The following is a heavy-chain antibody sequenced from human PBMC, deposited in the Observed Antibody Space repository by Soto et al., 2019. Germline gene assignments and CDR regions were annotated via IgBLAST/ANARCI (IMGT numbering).Heavy chain of an antibody. D-gene: IGHD6-6*01. CDR1: GGSIISSPDW. J-gene: IGHJ4*02. CDR2: IYRDGAT. CDR3: ARLAGSSFFTY. Sequence: QLRLQESGPGLVKPSETLSLICTVSGGSIISSPDWWGWVRQPPGKGPEWIASIYRDGATYYNPSPNSRVTVLVDSSKNQLSLTLTSVTAADTAIYYCARLAGSSFFTYWGQGTRVTVSS. V-gene: IGHV4-39*01.